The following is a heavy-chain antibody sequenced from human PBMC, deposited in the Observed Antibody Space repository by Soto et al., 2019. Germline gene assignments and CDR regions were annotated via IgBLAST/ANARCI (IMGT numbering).Heavy chain of an antibody. D-gene: IGHD1-26*01. CDR1: NYSFSSVG. V-gene: IGHV1-18*01. CDR2: INPSNDNT. CDR3: ARDPFYSGSNLQVGYFDS. Sequence: QVQMVQSGAEVKKPGASVKVSCKASNYSFSSVGISWMRQAPGQGLEWMAWINPSNDNTNYAQNLQGRVTLTPDTSTSTAYMELRSMRSDDTAVYFCARDPFYSGSNLQVGYFDSWGQGTMVTVSS. J-gene: IGHJ4*02.